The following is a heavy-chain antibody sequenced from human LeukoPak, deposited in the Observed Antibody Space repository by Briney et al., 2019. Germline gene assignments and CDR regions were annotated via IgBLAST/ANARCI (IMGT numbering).Heavy chain of an antibody. V-gene: IGHV1-58*01. J-gene: IGHJ4*02. CDR2: IVVGSGNT. CDR1: GFTFSTSA. D-gene: IGHD3-3*01. Sequence: SVKVSCKASGFTFSTSAVQWVRQARGQRLEWIGWIVVGSGNTHYALKFQGRVTITRDVSTNTAYMELSSLRSEDTAVYYCAAEGPHDFFDYWGQGTLVTVSS. CDR3: AAEGPHDFFDY.